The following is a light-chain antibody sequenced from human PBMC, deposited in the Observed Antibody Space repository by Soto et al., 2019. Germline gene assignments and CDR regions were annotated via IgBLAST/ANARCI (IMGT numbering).Light chain of an antibody. J-gene: IGKJ2*01. V-gene: IGKV4-1*01. CDR2: WAS. CDR3: QQYYGTPYT. Sequence: IVMTHSPDSLAVSLGERDTIKCKSSQSVFYSSNNYNNLALYQQKPGQPPKLLLYWASTRESGVPDLFSGSGAGTDFTLTISSLQAEDVAVYYCQQYYGTPYTFGQGTKLELK. CDR1: QSVFYSSNNYNN.